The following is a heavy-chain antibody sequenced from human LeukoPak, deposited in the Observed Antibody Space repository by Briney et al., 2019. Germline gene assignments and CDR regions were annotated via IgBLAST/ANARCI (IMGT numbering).Heavy chain of an antibody. Sequence: ASVKVSCKASGYTFTSYGITWVRQAPGQGLEWMGWVSGYNDNTYYAQNFQDRITLTTDTSTTTAYMELRSLGSDDTALYYCTLTPTIDYWGQGTLVTVSS. V-gene: IGHV1-18*01. J-gene: IGHJ4*02. CDR2: VSGYNDNT. CDR1: GYTFTSYG. CDR3: TLTPTIDY.